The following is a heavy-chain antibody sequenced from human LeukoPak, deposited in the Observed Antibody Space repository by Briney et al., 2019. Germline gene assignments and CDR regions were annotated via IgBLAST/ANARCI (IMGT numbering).Heavy chain of an antibody. CDR2: ISYDGSNK. J-gene: IGHJ6*02. Sequence: GGSLRLSCAASGFTFSSYAMHWVRQAPGKGLEWVAVISYDGSNKYYADSVRGRFTISRDNSKNTLYLQMNSLRAEDTAVYYCARVREYYDILTGYYTQHAMDVWGQGTTVTVSS. CDR1: GFTFSSYA. V-gene: IGHV3-30-3*01. D-gene: IGHD3-9*01. CDR3: ARVREYYDILTGYYTQHAMDV.